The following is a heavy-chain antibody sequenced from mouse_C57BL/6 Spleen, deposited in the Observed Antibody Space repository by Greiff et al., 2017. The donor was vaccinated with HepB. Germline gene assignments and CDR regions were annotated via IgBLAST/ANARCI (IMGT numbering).Heavy chain of an antibody. J-gene: IGHJ4*01. D-gene: IGHD1-1*01. V-gene: IGHV1-50*01. Sequence: QVQLQQPGAELVKPGASVKLSCKASGYTFTSYWMQWVKQRPGQGLEWIGEIDPSDSYTNYNQKFKGKATLTVDTSSSTAYMQLSSLTSEDSAVYYCARRMGITTVYAMDYWGQGTSVTVSS. CDR3: ARRMGITTVYAMDY. CDR1: GYTFTSYW. CDR2: IDPSDSYT.